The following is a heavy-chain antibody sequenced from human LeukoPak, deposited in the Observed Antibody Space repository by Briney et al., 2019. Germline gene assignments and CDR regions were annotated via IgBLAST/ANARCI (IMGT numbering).Heavy chain of an antibody. CDR2: IYYSGST. Sequence: SETLSLTRSVSGGSIFSYYWSCIRQSPGKGREWIATIYYSGSTNYNSSLKTRVTISVDTSQNQFSLMLTSATAADTAVYFCARASYFYDNSGYYYTSHDYWGQGTLVAVSS. CDR1: GGSIFSYY. J-gene: IGHJ4*02. CDR3: ARASYFYDNSGYYYTSHDY. D-gene: IGHD3-22*01. V-gene: IGHV4-59*13.